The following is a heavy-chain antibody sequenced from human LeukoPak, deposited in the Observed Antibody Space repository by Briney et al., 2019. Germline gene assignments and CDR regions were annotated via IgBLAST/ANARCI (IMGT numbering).Heavy chain of an antibody. CDR1: GFTFSSYS. D-gene: IGHD2-15*01. CDR3: ARDFLRGRVDY. Sequence: GGSLRLSCAASGFTFSSYSMNWVRQAPGKGLEWVSSISSSSSYIYYADPVKGRFTISRDNAKNSLYLQMNSLRAEDTAVYYCARDFLRGRVDYWGQGTLVTVSS. V-gene: IGHV3-21*01. CDR2: ISSSSSYI. J-gene: IGHJ4*02.